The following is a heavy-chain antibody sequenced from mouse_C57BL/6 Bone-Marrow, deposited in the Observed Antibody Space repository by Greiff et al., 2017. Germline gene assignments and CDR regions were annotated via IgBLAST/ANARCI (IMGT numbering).Heavy chain of an antibody. Sequence: QVQLKESGPELVKPGASVKISCKASGYTFTDYYINWVKQRPGQGLEWIGWIFPGSGSTYYNEKFKGKATLTVDKSSSTAYMLLSSLTSEDSAVYFCARWVIYYYGSSPYYYAMDYWGQGTSVTVSS. V-gene: IGHV1-75*01. J-gene: IGHJ4*01. CDR1: GYTFTDYY. CDR3: ARWVIYYYGSSPYYYAMDY. D-gene: IGHD1-1*01. CDR2: IFPGSGST.